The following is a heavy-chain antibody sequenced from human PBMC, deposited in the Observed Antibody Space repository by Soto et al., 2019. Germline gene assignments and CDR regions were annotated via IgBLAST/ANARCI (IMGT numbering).Heavy chain of an antibody. Sequence: SETLSLTCTVSGGSISSGGYYWSWIRQHPGKGLEWIGYIYYSGSTYYNPSLKSRVTISVDTSKNQFSLKLSSVTAADTAVYYCAREGSAAGTINWFDPWGQGTMVTVSS. CDR3: AREGSAAGTINWFDP. CDR2: IYYSGST. V-gene: IGHV4-31*03. D-gene: IGHD6-13*01. J-gene: IGHJ5*02. CDR1: GGSISSGGYY.